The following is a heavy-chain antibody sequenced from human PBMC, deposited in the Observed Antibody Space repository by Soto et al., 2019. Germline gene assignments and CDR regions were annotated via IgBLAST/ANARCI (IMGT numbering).Heavy chain of an antibody. J-gene: IGHJ5*02. D-gene: IGHD3-22*01. V-gene: IGHV4-61*01. Sequence: PSETLSLTCTVACDSVSSGTYYWSWIRQPPGKGLEWIGNIHYSGSTNYNPSLKSRVTMSVDTSKNQFSLKLTFVTAADTAMFYCARSSFYYDTSGYAVAWFDPWGQGTPVTVSS. CDR3: ARSSFYYDTSGYAVAWFDP. CDR1: CDSVSSGTYY. CDR2: IHYSGST.